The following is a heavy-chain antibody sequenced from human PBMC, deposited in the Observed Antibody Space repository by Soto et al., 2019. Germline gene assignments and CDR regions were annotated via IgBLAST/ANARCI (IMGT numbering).Heavy chain of an antibody. V-gene: IGHV3-33*01. CDR2: IWYDGSNK. Sequence: GGSLRLSCAASGFTFSSYGMHWVRQAPGKGLEWVAVIWYDGSNKYYADSVKGRFTISRDNSKNTLYLQMNSLRAEDTAVYYCARTPDSGSLYFDYWGQGTLVTVSS. J-gene: IGHJ4*02. D-gene: IGHD1-26*01. CDR3: ARTPDSGSLYFDY. CDR1: GFTFSSYG.